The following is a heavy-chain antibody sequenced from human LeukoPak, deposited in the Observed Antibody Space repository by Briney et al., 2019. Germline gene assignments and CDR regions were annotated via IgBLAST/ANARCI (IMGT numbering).Heavy chain of an antibody. CDR1: GFTFSNYV. V-gene: IGHV3-23*01. J-gene: IGHJ4*02. CDR2: IIGTSSYT. Sequence: GGSLRLSCVASGFTFSNYVMYWVRQVPGKGLEGVLGIIGTSSYTYSADFVKGRFTISRDNSMNTLWLQMNSLRVEDTAVYYCAKGSNFYASGSHFDVWGQGTPVTVSS. CDR3: AKGSNFYASGSHFDV. D-gene: IGHD3-10*01.